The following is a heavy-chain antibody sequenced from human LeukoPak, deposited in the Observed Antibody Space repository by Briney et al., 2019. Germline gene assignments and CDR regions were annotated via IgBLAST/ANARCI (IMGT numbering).Heavy chain of an antibody. CDR1: GYIFTGYY. D-gene: IGHD3-22*01. Sequence: ASVKVSCTASGYIFTGYYMHWVRQAPGQGLEWMGWINPNSGGTNYTQKFQGRVTMTRDMSISTAYMELSRLRSDDTAVYYCARSGDYYDVSGYFYDAFDIWGQGTMVTVSS. V-gene: IGHV1-2*02. CDR2: INPNSGGT. J-gene: IGHJ3*02. CDR3: ARSGDYYDVSGYFYDAFDI.